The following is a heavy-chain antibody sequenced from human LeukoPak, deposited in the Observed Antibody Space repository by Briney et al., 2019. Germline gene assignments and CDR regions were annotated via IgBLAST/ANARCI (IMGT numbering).Heavy chain of an antibody. V-gene: IGHV4-4*07. CDR3: ARESAAKNWFDP. CDR2: IYTSGST. D-gene: IGHD2-15*01. J-gene: IGHJ5*02. CDR1: GGSISSYY. Sequence: SETLSLTCTVSGGSISSYYWSWIRQPAGKGLEWIGRIYTSGSTNYNPSLKSRVTMSVDTSKNQFSLELSSVTAADTAVYYCARESAAKNWFDPWGQGTLVTVSS.